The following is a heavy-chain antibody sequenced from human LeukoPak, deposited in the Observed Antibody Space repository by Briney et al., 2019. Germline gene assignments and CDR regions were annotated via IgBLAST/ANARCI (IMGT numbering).Heavy chain of an antibody. Sequence: GGSLRLSCAASGFTFSSYAMSWVRQAPGKGLEWVSAISGSGGSTYYADSVKGRFTISRDNSKNTLYLQMNSLRAEDTAVYYCAKDPRGDVYDFWSGHFDYRGQGTLVTVSS. CDR1: GFTFSSYA. J-gene: IGHJ4*02. CDR2: ISGSGGST. D-gene: IGHD3-3*01. V-gene: IGHV3-23*01. CDR3: AKDPRGDVYDFWSGHFDY.